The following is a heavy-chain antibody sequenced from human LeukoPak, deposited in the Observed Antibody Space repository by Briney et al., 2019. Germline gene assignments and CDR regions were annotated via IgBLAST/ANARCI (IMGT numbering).Heavy chain of an antibody. J-gene: IGHJ6*02. D-gene: IGHD5-24*01. CDR3: ARCRDGYNCYGMDV. V-gene: IGHV4-59*08. CDR1: GGSISSYC. CDR2: IYYSGST. Sequence: SETLSLTCTVSGGSISSYCWSWIRQPPGKGLEWIGYIYYSGSTNYNPSLKSRVTISVDTSKNQFSLKLSSVTAADTAVYYCARCRDGYNCYGMDVWGQGTTVTVSS.